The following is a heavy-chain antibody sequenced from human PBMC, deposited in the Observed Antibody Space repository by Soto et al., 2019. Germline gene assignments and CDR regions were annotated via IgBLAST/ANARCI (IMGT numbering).Heavy chain of an antibody. Sequence: SETLSLTCTVSGDSISSGGYYWSWIRQNTGKGLEWIGYIYYSGSTYYNPSLKSRVTISVDTSKNRFSLKLSSVTAADTAVYYCARRVDTAMVTFAFDIWGQGTMVTVSS. CDR1: GDSISSGGYY. V-gene: IGHV4-31*03. J-gene: IGHJ3*02. CDR2: IYYSGST. D-gene: IGHD5-18*01. CDR3: ARRVDTAMVTFAFDI.